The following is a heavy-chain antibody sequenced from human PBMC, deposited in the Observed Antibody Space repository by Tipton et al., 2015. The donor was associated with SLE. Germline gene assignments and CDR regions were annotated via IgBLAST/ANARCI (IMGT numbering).Heavy chain of an antibody. CDR1: GFTVNGNY. CDR3: ARSGAGYYSSGYFDD. CDR2: IYNSGAT. Sequence: SLRLSCTVSGFTVNGNYMSWVRQAPGKGLEWVSVIYNSGATFYADSVKGRFTISRDTSKNTLYLQLNSLRAEETAVYYCARSGAGYYSSGYFDDWGQGTLVTVSS. V-gene: IGHV3-66*01. D-gene: IGHD3-22*01. J-gene: IGHJ4*02.